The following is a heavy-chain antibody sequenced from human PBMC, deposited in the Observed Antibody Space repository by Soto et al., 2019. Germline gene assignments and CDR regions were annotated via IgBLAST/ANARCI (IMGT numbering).Heavy chain of an antibody. CDR1: GFIFSKYW. V-gene: IGHV3-7*04. Sequence: GSLRLSCAASGFIFSKYWMSWVRQAPGRGLEWVASIAQGGSDRYYVDSVKGRFTISRDDAKNSVFLQLNSLRAEDTALYYCAKDKPNSGWSWDYWGQG. CDR3: AKDKPNSGWSWDY. J-gene: IGHJ4*02. D-gene: IGHD6-19*01. CDR2: IAQGGSDR.